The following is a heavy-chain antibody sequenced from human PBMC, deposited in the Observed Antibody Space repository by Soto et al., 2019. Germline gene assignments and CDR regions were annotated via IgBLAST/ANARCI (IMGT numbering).Heavy chain of an antibody. V-gene: IGHV1-18*01. Sequence: QVQLVQSGAEVKKPGASVKVSCKSSGYTFNSYGISWVRQAPGRGLDWMGWISAHNGNTNYAQKFQGRVTMTTDTSTSTADMELRSLRSDDTAVYYCARDYCSFSNCYLLFGSWGQGTLVTVSS. CDR2: ISAHNGNT. CDR3: ARDYCSFSNCYLLFGS. D-gene: IGHD2-15*01. J-gene: IGHJ4*02. CDR1: GYTFNSYG.